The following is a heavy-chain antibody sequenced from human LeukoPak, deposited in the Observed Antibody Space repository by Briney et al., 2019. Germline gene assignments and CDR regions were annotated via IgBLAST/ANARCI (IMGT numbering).Heavy chain of an antibody. CDR1: GGSFSGYY. CDR2: INHSGST. D-gene: IGHD3-10*01. V-gene: IGHV4-34*01. J-gene: IGHJ4*02. Sequence: SETLSLTCAVYGGSFSGYYWSWIRQPPGKGLEWIGEINHSGSTNYNPSLKSRVTISVVTSKNQFSLKLSSVTAADTAVYYCAREGGYYYGSGKRVDYWGQGTLVTVSS. CDR3: AREGGYYYGSGKRVDY.